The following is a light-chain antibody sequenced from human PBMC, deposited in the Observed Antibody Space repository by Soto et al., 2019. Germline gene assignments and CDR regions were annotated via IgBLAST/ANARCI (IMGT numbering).Light chain of an antibody. CDR1: QGISSY. V-gene: IGKV1-9*01. Sequence: DIQLTQSPSFLSASVGDRVTISCRASQGISSYLAWYQQTPGKAPKLLIYASSTLQSGVPSRFSGSGSGTEFTLTIGSLQPEDFATYYCQQLNTFPVTFGQVTRLDI. CDR2: ASS. J-gene: IGKJ5*01. CDR3: QQLNTFPVT.